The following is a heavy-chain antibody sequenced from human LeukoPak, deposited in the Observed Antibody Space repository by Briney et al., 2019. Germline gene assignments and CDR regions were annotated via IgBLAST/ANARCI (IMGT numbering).Heavy chain of an antibody. CDR3: ASISGYNFYYYYGMDV. CDR2: INHSGST. Sequence: PSETLSLTCAVYGGSFSGYYWSWIRQPPGKGLEWIGEINHSGSTNYNPSLKSRVTISVDTSKNQFSLKLSSVTAADTAVYYCASISGYNFYYYYGMDVWGQGTTVTVSS. D-gene: IGHD5-12*01. V-gene: IGHV4-34*01. J-gene: IGHJ6*02. CDR1: GGSFSGYY.